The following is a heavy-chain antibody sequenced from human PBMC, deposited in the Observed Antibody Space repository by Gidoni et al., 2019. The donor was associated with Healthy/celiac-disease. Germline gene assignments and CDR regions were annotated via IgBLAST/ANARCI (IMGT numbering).Heavy chain of an antibody. J-gene: IGHJ4*02. CDR1: GGSISSGDYY. CDR3: AREQQLVLGYFDY. V-gene: IGHV4-30-4*01. D-gene: IGHD6-13*01. CDR2: IYYSGST. Sequence: QVQLQESVPGLVKPSQTLSLTCTVSGGSISSGDYYWSWIRQPPGKGLEWIGYIYYSGSTYYNPSLKSRVTISVDTSKNQFSLKLSSVTAADTAVYYCAREQQLVLGYFDYWGQGTLVTVSS.